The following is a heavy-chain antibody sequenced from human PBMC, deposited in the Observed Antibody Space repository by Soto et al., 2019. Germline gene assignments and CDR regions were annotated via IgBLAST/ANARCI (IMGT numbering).Heavy chain of an antibody. V-gene: IGHV3-15*01. CDR3: TTEPPEYVLRFLEWSEYFQH. J-gene: IGHJ1*01. CDR1: GFTFSNAW. CDR2: IKSKTDGGTT. D-gene: IGHD3-3*01. Sequence: GGSLRLSCAASGFTFSNAWMSWVRQAPGKGLEWVGRIKSKTDGGTTDYAAPVKGRFTISRDDSKNTLYLQMNSLKTEDTAVHYCTTEPPEYVLRFLEWSEYFQHWGQGTLVTVSS.